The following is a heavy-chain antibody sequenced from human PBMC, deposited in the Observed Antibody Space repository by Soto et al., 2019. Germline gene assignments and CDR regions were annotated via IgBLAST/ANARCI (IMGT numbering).Heavy chain of an antibody. Sequence: ASVKFSCKASGYTFTRYDINWVRQATGQGLEWMGCMNPNSGNTGYAQEFQGRLTMPRNTSISSASTELMSPRPGDAAVDCGARWVELWEFELSDYYYGKDVWGQGTTVTVSS. D-gene: IGHD5-18*01. V-gene: IGHV1-8*01. CDR3: ARWVELWEFELSDYYYGKDV. CDR1: GYTFTRYD. CDR2: MNPNSGNT. J-gene: IGHJ6*02.